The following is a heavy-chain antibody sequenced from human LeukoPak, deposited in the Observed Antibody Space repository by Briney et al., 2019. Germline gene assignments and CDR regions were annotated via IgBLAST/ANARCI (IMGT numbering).Heavy chain of an antibody. D-gene: IGHD6-19*01. J-gene: IGHJ5*02. CDR2: IIPIFGTA. Sequence: SVKVSCKASGGTFSSYAISWVRQAPGQGLEWMGGIIPIFGTANYAQKFQGRVTITRNTSISTAYMELSSLRSEDMAVYYCARGRGSGWYDGNWFDPWGQGTLVTVSS. CDR1: GGTFSSYA. V-gene: IGHV1-69*05. CDR3: ARGRGSGWYDGNWFDP.